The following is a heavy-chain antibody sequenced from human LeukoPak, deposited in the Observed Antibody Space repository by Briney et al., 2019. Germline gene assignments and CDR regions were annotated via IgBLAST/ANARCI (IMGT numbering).Heavy chain of an antibody. CDR2: TSGSGDGT. CDR3: AKEKQRNFDY. CDR1: GFTFSNYA. V-gene: IGHV3-23*01. J-gene: IGHJ4*02. Sequence: GGSLRLSCAASGFTFSNYAMSWVRQAPGKGLEWVSGTSGSGDGTYYGDSVKGRFTTSRDNSKNTLYLQMNSLRAEDTAVYYCAKEKQRNFDYWGQGTLVTVSS.